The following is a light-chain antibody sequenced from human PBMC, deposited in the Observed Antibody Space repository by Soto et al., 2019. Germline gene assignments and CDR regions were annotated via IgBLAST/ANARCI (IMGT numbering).Light chain of an antibody. J-gene: IGLJ1*01. CDR1: NSNIGSNY. CDR2: DNN. Sequence: QSVLTQPPSVSATPGQKVTISCSGDNSNIGSNYVSWYQQLPGTAPKLLIYDNNKRPSGIPDRFSGSKSGTSATLGITGLQTGDEADYYCGTWDTTLSAGVFGSGTKVTVL. CDR3: GTWDTTLSAGV. V-gene: IGLV1-51*01.